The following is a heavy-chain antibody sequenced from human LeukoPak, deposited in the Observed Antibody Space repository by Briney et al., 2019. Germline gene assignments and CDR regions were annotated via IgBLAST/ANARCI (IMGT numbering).Heavy chain of an antibody. CDR3: ARDRLGPSFSVSHFDL. V-gene: IGHV3-20*04. CDR1: GFTFVDYG. Sequence: PGGSLRLSCATSGFTFVDYGLSWVRRAPGKGLEWHCAINYNGAITDYADSVKGRFTISRDNAKNSLYLRMDSLRAEDTALYYCARDRLGPSFSVSHFDLWGQGTLVTVSS. J-gene: IGHJ4*02. D-gene: IGHD3-3*02. CDR2: INYNGAIT.